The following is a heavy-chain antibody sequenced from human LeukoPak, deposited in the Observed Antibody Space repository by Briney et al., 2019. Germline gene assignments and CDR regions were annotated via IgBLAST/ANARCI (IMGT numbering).Heavy chain of an antibody. CDR3: ARSAGLRYFDWSREVDY. J-gene: IGHJ4*02. CDR1: VYIFTSYG. CDR2: ISAYNGNT. V-gene: IGHV1-18*04. Sequence: GASVKVSCKASVYIFTSYGISWVRQAPGQGLEWMGWISAYNGNTNYAQKLQGRVTMTTDTSTSTAYVELRSLRSDDTAVYYCARSAGLRYFDWSREVDYWGQGTLVTVSS. D-gene: IGHD3-9*01.